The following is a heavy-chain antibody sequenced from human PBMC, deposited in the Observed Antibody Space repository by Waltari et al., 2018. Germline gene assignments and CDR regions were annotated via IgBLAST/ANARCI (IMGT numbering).Heavy chain of an antibody. J-gene: IGHJ4*02. D-gene: IGHD3-3*01. V-gene: IGHV4-38-2*01. CDR2: IYHSGST. Sequence: QVQLQESGPGLVKPSETLSLTCAVSGYSISSGYSWGWIRQPPGKGLEWIGSIYHSGSTYYNPSLKSRVTISVDTSKNQFSLKLSSVTAADTAVYYCARVRYDFWSGPFDYWGQGTLVTVSS. CDR1: GYSISSGYS. CDR3: ARVRYDFWSGPFDY.